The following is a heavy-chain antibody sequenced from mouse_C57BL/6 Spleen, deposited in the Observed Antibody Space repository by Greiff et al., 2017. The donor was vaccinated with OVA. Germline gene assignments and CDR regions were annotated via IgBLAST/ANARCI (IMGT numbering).Heavy chain of an antibody. D-gene: IGHD2-3*01. Sequence: QVQLKQSGPELVKPGASVKISCKASGYAFRSSWMNWLKQRHGTGLEWIGRIYPGDGDTNSNGKFKGTATLTADKSSSTAYMQLSSLTSEDSAVYVCARGYDGYYGSAYWGQGTLVTVSA. J-gene: IGHJ3*01. V-gene: IGHV1-82*01. CDR3: ARGYDGYYGSAY. CDR1: GYAFRSSW. CDR2: IYPGDGDT.